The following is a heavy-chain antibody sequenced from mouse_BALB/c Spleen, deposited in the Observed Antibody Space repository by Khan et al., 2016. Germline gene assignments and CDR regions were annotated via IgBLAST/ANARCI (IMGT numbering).Heavy chain of an antibody. D-gene: IGHD2-2*01. J-gene: IGHJ3*01. CDR2: IYPGDGDT. Sequence: VQLQESGAELVRPGSSVKISCKASGYAFSSYWMNWVKQRPGQGLEWIGQIYPGDGDTNYDGKFKGKATLTADKSSSTAYMQLSSLTSEDSAVYFCAREGDGYDTFAYWGQGTLVTVSA. V-gene: IGHV1-80*01. CDR3: AREGDGYDTFAY. CDR1: GYAFSSYW.